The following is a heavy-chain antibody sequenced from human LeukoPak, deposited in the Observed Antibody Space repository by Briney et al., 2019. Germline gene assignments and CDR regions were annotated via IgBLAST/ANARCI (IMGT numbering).Heavy chain of an antibody. J-gene: IGHJ6*02. V-gene: IGHV4-31*03. D-gene: IGHD3-22*01. Sequence: SETLSLTCTVSGGSISNGDHYWSWIRQHPGKGLEWIGHIYYSGSTYYNPSLKSRGIISVETSKNQFSLKLSSVTAADTAVYYCARENIYDSSGYYYSIGMDVWGQGTAVTVSS. CDR3: ARENIYDSSGYYYSIGMDV. CDR2: IYYSGST. CDR1: GGSISNGDHY.